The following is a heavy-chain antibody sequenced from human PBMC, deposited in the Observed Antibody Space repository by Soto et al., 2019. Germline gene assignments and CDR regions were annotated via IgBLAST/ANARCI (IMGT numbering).Heavy chain of an antibody. Sequence: PGGSLRVSCAASGFTFSSYAMSWVRQAPGKGLEWVSAISGSGGSTYYADSVKGRFTISRDNSKNTLYLQMNSLRAEDTAVYYCAKDTTQSSSFDYWGQGTLVTVSS. CDR1: GFTFSSYA. CDR3: AKDTTQSSSFDY. CDR2: ISGSGGST. J-gene: IGHJ4*02. V-gene: IGHV3-23*01. D-gene: IGHD6-13*01.